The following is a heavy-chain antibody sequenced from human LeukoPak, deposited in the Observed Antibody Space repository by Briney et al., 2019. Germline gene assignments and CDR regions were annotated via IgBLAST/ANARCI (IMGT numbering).Heavy chain of an antibody. V-gene: IGHV3-7*01. J-gene: IGHJ6*03. D-gene: IGHD2-2*01. CDR3: ARVPSCCKYYYYYYMDV. CDR1: GFTFSSYW. CDR2: IKQDGSEK. Sequence: PGGSLRLSCAASGFTFSSYWMSWVRQAPGKGLEWVANIKQDGSEKYYVDSVKGRFAISRDNAKNSLYLQMNSLRAEDTAVYYCARVPSCCKYYYYYYMDVWGKGTTVTVSS.